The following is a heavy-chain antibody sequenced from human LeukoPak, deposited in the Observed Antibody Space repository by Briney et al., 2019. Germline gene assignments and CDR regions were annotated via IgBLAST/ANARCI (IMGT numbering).Heavy chain of an antibody. Sequence: GGSLRLSCAASGFTFSSYGMHWVRQAPGKGLEWVAFIRYDGSNKYYADSVKGRFTISRDNSKNTLYLQMNSLRAEDTAVYYCAKDKSVWAYYFGYWGQGTLVTVSS. CDR1: GFTFSSYG. D-gene: IGHD1-14*01. CDR2: IRYDGSNK. V-gene: IGHV3-30*02. J-gene: IGHJ4*02. CDR3: AKDKSVWAYYFGY.